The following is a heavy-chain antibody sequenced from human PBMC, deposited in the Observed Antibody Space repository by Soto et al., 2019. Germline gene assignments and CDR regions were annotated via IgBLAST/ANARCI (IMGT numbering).Heavy chain of an antibody. CDR2: ISYDGSNK. CDR3: AKDLRNAFDI. Sequence: QVQLVESGGGVVQPGRSLRLSCAASGFTFSSYGMHWVRQAPGKGLEWVAVISYDGSNKYYADSVKGRFTISRDNSQNTLYLQMNSLSAEDTAVYYCAKDLRNAFDIWGQGTMVTVSS. V-gene: IGHV3-30*18. CDR1: GFTFSSYG. J-gene: IGHJ3*02.